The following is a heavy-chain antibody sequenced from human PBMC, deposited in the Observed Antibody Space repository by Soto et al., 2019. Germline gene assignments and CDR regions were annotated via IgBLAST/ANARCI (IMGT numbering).Heavy chain of an antibody. CDR3: ARGTGGFRAWGMDV. CDR1: GGTFSSYA. V-gene: IGHV1-69*13. J-gene: IGHJ6*02. CDR2: IIPIFGTA. D-gene: IGHD3-3*01. Sequence: ASVKVSCKASGGTFSSYAISWVRQAPGQGLEWMGGIIPIFGTANYAQKFQGRVTITADESTSTAYMELSSLRSEDTAVYYCARGTGGFRAWGMDVWGQGTKVTVS.